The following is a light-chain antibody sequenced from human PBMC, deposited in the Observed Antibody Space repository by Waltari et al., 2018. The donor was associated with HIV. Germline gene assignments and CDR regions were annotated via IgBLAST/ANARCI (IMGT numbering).Light chain of an antibody. CDR3: QQYDNLLIT. J-gene: IGKJ5*01. CDR2: DAS. Sequence: DIQMTQSPSSLSAFVGDRVTITCQASQDITNYLNWYQQKPGKAPKLLIYDASTLETGVPSRFSGSGSGTDFTFTISSLQPEDIATYYCQQYDNLLITFGQGTRLDIQ. V-gene: IGKV1-33*01. CDR1: QDITNY.